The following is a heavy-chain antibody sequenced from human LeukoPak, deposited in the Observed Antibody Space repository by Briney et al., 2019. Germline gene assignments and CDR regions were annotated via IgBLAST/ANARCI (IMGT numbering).Heavy chain of an antibody. CDR1: GYTFTSYD. D-gene: IGHD3-3*01. J-gene: IGHJ5*02. V-gene: IGHV1-8*01. CDR2: MNPNSGNT. Sequence: GASVKVSCKASGYTFTSYDINWVRQATGQGLEWMGWMNPNSGNTGYAQKFQGRVTMTRNTSISTAYMEPSSLRSEDTAVYYCARQGYYDFWSGSLNWFDPWGQGTLVTVSS. CDR3: ARQGYYDFWSGSLNWFDP.